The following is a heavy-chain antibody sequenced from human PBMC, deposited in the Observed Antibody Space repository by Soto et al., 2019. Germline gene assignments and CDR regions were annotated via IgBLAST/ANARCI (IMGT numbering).Heavy chain of an antibody. CDR2: ISSSSSTI. V-gene: IGHV3-48*02. D-gene: IGHD6-19*01. J-gene: IGHJ4*02. CDR3: ARDPTPHSLFKHSSGWIDY. Sequence: GGSLRLSCAASGFTFSSYSMNWVRQAPGKGLEWVSYISSSSSTIYYADSVKGRFTISRDNAKNSLYLQMNSLRDEDTAVYYCARDPTPHSLFKHSSGWIDYWGQGTLVTVSS. CDR1: GFTFSSYS.